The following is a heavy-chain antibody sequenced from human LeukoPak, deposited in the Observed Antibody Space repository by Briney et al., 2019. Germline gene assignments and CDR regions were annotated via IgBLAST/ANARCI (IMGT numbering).Heavy chain of an antibody. J-gene: IGHJ4*02. Sequence: GSLRLSCAASGFTFKNYAMNWVRQAPGRGLGWVSGISRSGGSTYYADSVKGWFTISRDNSKNTLFLQMNSLRADDTAVCYCAKEPYGDSGLVLGSWGQGTLVTVSS. CDR2: ISRSGGST. CDR1: GFTFKNYA. V-gene: IGHV3-23*01. CDR3: AKEPYGDSGLVLGS. D-gene: IGHD4-17*01.